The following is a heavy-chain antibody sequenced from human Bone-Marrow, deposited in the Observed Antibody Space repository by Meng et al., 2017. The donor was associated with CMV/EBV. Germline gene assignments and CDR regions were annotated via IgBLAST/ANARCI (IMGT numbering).Heavy chain of an antibody. CDR3: AREGGSIGGWFDP. V-gene: IGHV1-2*02. J-gene: IGHJ5*02. Sequence: QVQLVHSGTELETPGASVDVSCKASGYTFTGYYMHWVRQAPGQGLEWMGWINPNSGGTNYAQKFQGRVTMTRDTSISTAYMELSRLRSDDTAVYYCAREGGSIGGWFDPWGQGTLVTVSS. D-gene: IGHD3-16*01. CDR1: GYTFTGYY. CDR2: INPNSGGT.